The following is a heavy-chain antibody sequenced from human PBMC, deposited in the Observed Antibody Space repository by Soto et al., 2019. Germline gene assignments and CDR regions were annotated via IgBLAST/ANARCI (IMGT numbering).Heavy chain of an antibody. J-gene: IGHJ6*02. V-gene: IGHV1-46*03. D-gene: IGHD3-10*01. CDR3: AREGLEYYGSGSYYKSTYYYGMDV. Sequence: ASVKVSCKASGYTFTSYYMHWVRQAPGQGLEWMGIINPSGGSTSYAQKFQGRVTMTRDTSTSTVYMELSSLRSEDTAVYYCAREGLEYYGSGSYYKSTYYYGMDVWG. CDR2: INPSGGST. CDR1: GYTFTSYY.